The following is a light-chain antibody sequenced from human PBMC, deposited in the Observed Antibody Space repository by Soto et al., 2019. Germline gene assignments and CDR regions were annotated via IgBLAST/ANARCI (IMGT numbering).Light chain of an antibody. CDR2: AAS. CDR1: QGISSW. J-gene: IGKJ5*01. CDR3: QQYDDWLRLT. V-gene: IGKV1-12*01. Sequence: DIQMTQSPSSVSASVGDRVTITCRASQGISSWLAWYQQKPGKAPKLLIYAASSLQSGVPSRFSGSGSGIDFTLTISSLQSEDFAVYFCQQYDDWLRLTFGGGTRLEI.